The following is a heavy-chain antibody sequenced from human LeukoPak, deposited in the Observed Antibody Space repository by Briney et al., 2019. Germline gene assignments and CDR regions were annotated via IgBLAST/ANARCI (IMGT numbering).Heavy chain of an antibody. V-gene: IGHV1-69*05. CDR3: ARDQRYSRSWYWFDP. CDR1: GGTFSSYA. CDR2: IIPIFGTA. J-gene: IGHJ5*02. Sequence: SVKVSCKASGGTFSSYAISWVRQAPGQGLEWMGGIIPIFGTANYAQKFQGRVTIATDESTSTAYMELSSLRSEDTAVYYCARDQRYSRSWYWFDPWGQGTLVTVSS. D-gene: IGHD6-13*01.